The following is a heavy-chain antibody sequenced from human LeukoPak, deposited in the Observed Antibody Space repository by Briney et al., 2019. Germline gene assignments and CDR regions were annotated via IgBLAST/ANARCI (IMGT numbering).Heavy chain of an antibody. V-gene: IGHV3-74*01. CDR2: IHSDGSRA. J-gene: IGHJ4*02. D-gene: IGHD6-19*01. CDR3: ALRAGYTSGSDY. CDR1: GFTFSSYW. Sequence: GGSLRLSCAASGFTFSSYWMLWVRQAPGKGLVWVSRIHSDGSRATYADPVKGRFTISRDNAKNTLYPQMNSLTDEDTAVYYCALRAGYTSGSDYWGQGTPVTVSS.